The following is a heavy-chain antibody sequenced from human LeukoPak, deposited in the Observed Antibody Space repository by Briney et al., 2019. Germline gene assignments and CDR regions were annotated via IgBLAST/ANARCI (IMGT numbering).Heavy chain of an antibody. Sequence: RPGGSLRLSCAASGFTFSDYWMNWVRQAPGKGLEWVSRIKSDGSKRSYADSVKGRFTISRDNSKNTLYLQMNSLRAEDTAVYYCAKDRYRYSSGWYGAFDIWGQGTMVTVSS. CDR3: AKDRYRYSSGWYGAFDI. V-gene: IGHV3-74*01. J-gene: IGHJ3*02. D-gene: IGHD6-19*01. CDR1: GFTFSDYW. CDR2: IKSDGSKR.